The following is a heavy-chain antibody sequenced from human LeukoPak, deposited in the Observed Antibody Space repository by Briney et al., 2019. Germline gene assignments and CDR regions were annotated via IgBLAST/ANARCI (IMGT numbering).Heavy chain of an antibody. V-gene: IGHV4-59*12. Sequence: SETLSLTCTVSGGSISSYYWSWIRQPPGKGLEWIGYIYYSGSTNYNPSLKSRVTISEDTSKNQFSLKLNSVTAADTAVYYCARDFGAAAGWFDPWGQGTLVTVSS. CDR1: GGSISSYY. D-gene: IGHD6-13*01. CDR2: IYYSGST. J-gene: IGHJ5*02. CDR3: ARDFGAAAGWFDP.